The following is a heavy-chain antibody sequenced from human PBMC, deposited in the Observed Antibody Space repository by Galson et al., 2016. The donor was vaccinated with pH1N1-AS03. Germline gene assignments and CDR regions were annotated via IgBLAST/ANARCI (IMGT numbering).Heavy chain of an antibody. Sequence: SVKVSCKASGYIFTGFYVHWVRQAPGQGLEWMGWINPNNGVTNYAQKFQAWVTMTGDTSISTAYMELYGLKSDDTAVYYCARDPRGPCSSATCATTYYFGMDFWGQGTTVIGSS. V-gene: IGHV1-2*04. CDR1: GYIFTGFY. CDR3: ARDPRGPCSSATCATTYYFGMDF. CDR2: INPNNGVT. J-gene: IGHJ6*02. D-gene: IGHD1-26*01.